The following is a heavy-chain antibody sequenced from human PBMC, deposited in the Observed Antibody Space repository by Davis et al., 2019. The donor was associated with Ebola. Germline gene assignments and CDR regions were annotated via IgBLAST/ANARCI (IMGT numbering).Heavy chain of an antibody. V-gene: IGHV1-18*01. D-gene: IGHD3-3*01. CDR3: ARTKTRIRFLEWLLDWFDP. Sequence: ASVKVSCKASGYTFTSYGISWVRQAPGQGLEWMGWISAYNGNTSYAQKLQGRVTMTTDTSTSTAYMELRSLRSDDTAVYYCARTKTRIRFLEWLLDWFDPWGQGTLVTVSS. J-gene: IGHJ5*02. CDR2: ISAYNGNT. CDR1: GYTFTSYG.